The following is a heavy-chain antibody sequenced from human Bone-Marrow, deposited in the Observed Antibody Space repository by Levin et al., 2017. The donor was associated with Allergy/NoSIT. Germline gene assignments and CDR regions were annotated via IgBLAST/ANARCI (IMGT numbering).Heavy chain of an antibody. Sequence: ASVKVSCKASGYTFTTSSIQWVRQAPGHGLEWMGWINTNTGNPTYAQGFAGRFVFSSDASVSTSFLQINNLQPEDTAVYYCTRLYSSSLYSWGQGTLVTVSS. V-gene: IGHV7-4-1*02. CDR2: INTNTGNP. CDR1: GYTFTTSS. J-gene: IGHJ4*02. CDR3: TRLYSSSLYS. D-gene: IGHD6-13*01.